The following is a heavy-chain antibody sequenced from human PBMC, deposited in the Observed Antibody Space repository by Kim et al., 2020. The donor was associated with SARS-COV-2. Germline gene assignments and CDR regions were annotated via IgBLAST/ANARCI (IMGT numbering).Heavy chain of an antibody. V-gene: IGHV3-9*01. CDR3: AKGAGVAQSYGMDV. CDR2: ISWNSGSI. D-gene: IGHD3-3*01. Sequence: GGSLRLSCAASGFTFDDYAMHWVRQAPGKGLEWVSGISWNSGSIGYADSVKGRFTISRDNAKNSLYLQMNSLRAEDTALYYCAKGAGVAQSYGMDVWGQGTTVTVSS. CDR1: GFTFDDYA. J-gene: IGHJ6*02.